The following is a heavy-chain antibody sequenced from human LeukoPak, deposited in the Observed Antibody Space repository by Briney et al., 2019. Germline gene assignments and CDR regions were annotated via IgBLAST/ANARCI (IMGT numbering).Heavy chain of an antibody. CDR2: INHSGST. Sequence: SETLSLTCAVYGGSFSGYYWSWIRQPPGKGLEWIGEINHSGSTNYNPSLKSRVTISVDTSKNQFFLKLSSVTAADTAVYYCARVAILYSSGWYFDYWGQGTLVTVSS. CDR1: GGSFSGYY. V-gene: IGHV4-34*01. CDR3: ARVAILYSSGWYFDY. D-gene: IGHD6-19*01. J-gene: IGHJ4*02.